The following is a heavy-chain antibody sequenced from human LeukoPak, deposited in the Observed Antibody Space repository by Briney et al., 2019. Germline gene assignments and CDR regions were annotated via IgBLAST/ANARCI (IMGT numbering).Heavy chain of an antibody. CDR2: IYDDRSKE. D-gene: IGHD3-3*01. CDR3: ARDFKSGYVDP. V-gene: IGHV3-33*01. J-gene: IGHJ5*02. Sequence: HTGRSLRLSCAASGFTFSNYGMHWVRQAPGKGLEWVAVIYDDRSKEYFADSVKGRFTISRDNSKNTVLLQMNSLRAEDTAVFYCARDFKSGYVDPWGQGTLVTVSS. CDR1: GFTFSNYG.